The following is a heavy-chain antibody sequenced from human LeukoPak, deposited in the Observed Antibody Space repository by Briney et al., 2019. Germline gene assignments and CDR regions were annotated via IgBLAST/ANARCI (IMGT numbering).Heavy chain of an antibody. CDR2: IYSGGST. J-gene: IGHJ6*03. D-gene: IGHD2-2*02. Sequence: PGGSLRLSCAASGFTVSSNYMSWVRQAPGKGLEWVSVIYSGGSTYYADSVKGRFTISRDNSKNTLYLQMNSLRAEDTAVYYCAKETRYCSSTSCYTDASYYYYMDVWGKGTTVTVSS. V-gene: IGHV3-66*01. CDR3: AKETRYCSSTSCYTDASYYYYMDV. CDR1: GFTVSSNY.